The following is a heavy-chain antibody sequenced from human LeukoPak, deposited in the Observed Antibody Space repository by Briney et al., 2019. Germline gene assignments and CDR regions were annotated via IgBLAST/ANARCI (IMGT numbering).Heavy chain of an antibody. CDR3: ARDRGAAADY. V-gene: IGHV4-39*07. D-gene: IGHD6-13*01. CDR2: IYYSGST. Sequence: SETLSLTCTVSGRSISSSGYYWGWIRQPPGKGLEWFVSIYYSGSTYYNTSLKSRVTISVDTSKNQFSLKLSSVTAADTAVYYCARDRGAAADYWGQGTLVTVSS. J-gene: IGHJ4*02. CDR1: GRSISSSGYY.